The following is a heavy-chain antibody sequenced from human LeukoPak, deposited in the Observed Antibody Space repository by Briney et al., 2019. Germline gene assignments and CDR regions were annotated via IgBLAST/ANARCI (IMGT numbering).Heavy chain of an antibody. Sequence: GGSLRHSCAASGFTFSNAWMSWVRQAPGKGLEWVGRIKSKTDGGTTDYAEPVKGRFTISRDDSKNTLYLQMNSLKTEDTAVYYCTTSRVSTYYYDSSGYYYAEREDAFDIWGQGTMVTVSS. CDR2: IKSKTDGGTT. CDR3: TTSRVSTYYYDSSGYYYAEREDAFDI. J-gene: IGHJ3*02. D-gene: IGHD3-22*01. CDR1: GFTFSNAW. V-gene: IGHV3-15*01.